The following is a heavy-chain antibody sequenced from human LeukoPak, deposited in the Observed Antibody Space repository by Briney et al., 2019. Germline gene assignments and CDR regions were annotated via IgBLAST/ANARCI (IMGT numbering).Heavy chain of an antibody. CDR1: GGSISSYY. J-gene: IGHJ4*02. CDR3: AREGCSSTSCYFDY. CDR2: IYTSGST. Sequence: SETLSLTCTVSGGSISSYYWSWIRQPAVKGLEWIGRIYTSGSTNYNPSLKSRVTMSVDTSKNQFSLKLSSVTAADTAVYYCAREGCSSTSCYFDYWGQGTLVTVSS. D-gene: IGHD2-2*01. V-gene: IGHV4-4*07.